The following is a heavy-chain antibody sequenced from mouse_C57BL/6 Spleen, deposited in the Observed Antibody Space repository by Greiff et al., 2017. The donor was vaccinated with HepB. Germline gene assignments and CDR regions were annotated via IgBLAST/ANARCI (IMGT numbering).Heavy chain of an antibody. Sequence: VQLQQSGAELVRPGASVTLSCKASGYTFTDYEMHWVKQTPVHGLEWIGAIDPETGGTAYNQKFKGKAILTADKSSSTAYIELRSLTSEDSAVYYCTRRGHYWGQGTTLTVSS. J-gene: IGHJ2*01. CDR3: TRRGHY. CDR1: GYTFTDYE. V-gene: IGHV1-15*01. CDR2: IDPETGGT.